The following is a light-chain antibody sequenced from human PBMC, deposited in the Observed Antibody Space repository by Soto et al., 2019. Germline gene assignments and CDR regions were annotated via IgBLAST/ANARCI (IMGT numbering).Light chain of an antibody. CDR1: SSDVGGYNY. J-gene: IGLJ1*01. CDR2: DVR. V-gene: IGLV2-14*03. CDR3: SSHTSSSTRV. Sequence: QSALTQPASVSGSPGQSVTISCTGTSSDVGGYNYVSWYQQHPGKAPKLMIYDVRNRPSGVSNRFSGSKSGNTASLTISGLRAEDEADYYCSSHTSSSTRVFGTGTKLTVL.